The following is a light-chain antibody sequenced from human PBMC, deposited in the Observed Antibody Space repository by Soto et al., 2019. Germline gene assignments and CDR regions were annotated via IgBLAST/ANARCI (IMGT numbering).Light chain of an antibody. J-gene: IGKJ1*01. CDR3: QHYNSYSEA. Sequence: DIQMTQSPSTLSASVGDRVTITCRASQSISNWLAWYQQKPGKAPKILIYKTSSLKSGVPSRFSGSGSGTEFTLTISSLQPDDFATYYCQHYNSYSEAFGQGTKVDI. V-gene: IGKV1-5*03. CDR2: KTS. CDR1: QSISNW.